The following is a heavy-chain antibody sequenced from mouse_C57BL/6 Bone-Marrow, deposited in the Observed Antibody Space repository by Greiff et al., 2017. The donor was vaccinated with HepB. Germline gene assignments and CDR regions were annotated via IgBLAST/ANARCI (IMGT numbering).Heavy chain of an antibody. CDR3: TDYYGRAWFAY. CDR1: GFTFSNYW. V-gene: IGHV6-3*01. CDR2: IRLKSDNYAT. J-gene: IGHJ3*01. D-gene: IGHD1-1*01. Sequence: EVKLVESGGGLVQPGGSMKLSCVASGFTFSNYWMNWVRQSPEKGLEWVAQIRLKSDNYATHYAESVKGRFTISRDDSKSSVYLQMNNLRAEDTGIYYCTDYYGRAWFAYWGQGTLVTVSA.